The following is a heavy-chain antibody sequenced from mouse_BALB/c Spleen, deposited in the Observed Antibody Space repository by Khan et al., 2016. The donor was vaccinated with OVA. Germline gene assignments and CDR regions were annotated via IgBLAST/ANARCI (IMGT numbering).Heavy chain of an antibody. Sequence: EVQLQESGTSLVKPSQTLSLTCSVTGDSITSGYWNWIRKFPGNKLDYMGYITSSGSTYYHPSLKSRISITRDTSKNQYFLQLNSVTTEDTATYYCARWNYRYDGYFDYWGQGTTLTVSS. CDR2: ITSSGST. D-gene: IGHD2-14*01. CDR1: GDSITSGY. CDR3: ARWNYRYDGYFDY. J-gene: IGHJ2*01. V-gene: IGHV3-8*02.